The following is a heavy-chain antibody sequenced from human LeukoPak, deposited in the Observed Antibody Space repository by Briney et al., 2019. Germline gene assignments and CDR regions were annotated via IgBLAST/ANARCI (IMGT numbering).Heavy chain of an antibody. J-gene: IGHJ4*02. CDR1: GFTFSSYS. CDR2: ISSSSSYI. CDR3: ASQIVVVPAANFRPVDY. V-gene: IGHV3-21*01. Sequence: GGSLRLSCAASGFTFSSYSMNWVRQAPGKGLEWVSSISSSSSYIYYADSVKGLFTISRDNAKNSLYLQMNSLRAEDTAVYYCASQIVVVPAANFRPVDYWGQGTLVTVSS. D-gene: IGHD2-2*01.